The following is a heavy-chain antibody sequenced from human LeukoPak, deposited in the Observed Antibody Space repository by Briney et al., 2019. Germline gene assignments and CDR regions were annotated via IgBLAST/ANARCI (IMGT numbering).Heavy chain of an antibody. D-gene: IGHD1-26*01. CDR2: INPNSGGT. Sequence: ASVKVSCKASGYTFTGYYMHWVRQAPGQGLELMGWINPNSGGTNYAQKFQGRVTMTRDTSISTAYMELSRLRSDDTAVYYCARAYSGSPRYYYYYGMDVWGQGTTVTVSS. CDR1: GYTFTGYY. CDR3: ARAYSGSPRYYYYYGMDV. J-gene: IGHJ6*02. V-gene: IGHV1-2*02.